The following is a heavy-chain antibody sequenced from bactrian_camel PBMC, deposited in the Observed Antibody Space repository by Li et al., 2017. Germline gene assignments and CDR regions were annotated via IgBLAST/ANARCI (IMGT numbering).Heavy chain of an antibody. CDR3: AARGCWDSWSFGY. J-gene: IGHJ6*01. CDR1: GYTYSTYC. D-gene: IGHD6*01. CDR2: IDSKGYT. V-gene: IGHV3S26*01. Sequence: HVQLVESGGGLVQPGGSLRLSCAASGYTYSTYCMGWFRQGPGKEREGVAGIDSKGYTSYADSVEGRFTISRDNAKNTLYLQMNSLKPEDTAMYVCAARGCWDSWSFGYWGQGTQVTVS.